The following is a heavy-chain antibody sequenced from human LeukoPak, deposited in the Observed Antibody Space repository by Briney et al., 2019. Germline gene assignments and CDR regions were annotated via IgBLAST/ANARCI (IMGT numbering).Heavy chain of an antibody. V-gene: IGHV1-18*01. J-gene: IGHJ4*02. CDR1: GYTFTSYG. D-gene: IGHD5-12*01. CDR3: ARDDSGAKVDIDY. CDR2: ISAYNGNR. Sequence: ASVKVSCKASGYTFTSYGISWVRQAPGQGLEWMGWISAYNGNRNYAQKVEGRVTMTTDTSTSTAYLELRGLRPDDTAVYYCARDDSGAKVDIDYWGQGTLPIVSS.